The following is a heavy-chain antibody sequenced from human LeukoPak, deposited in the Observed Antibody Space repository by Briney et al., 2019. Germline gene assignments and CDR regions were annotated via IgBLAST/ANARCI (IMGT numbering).Heavy chain of an antibody. CDR1: GGSISSGSYY. CDR3: ARARYVGYSGYDLGFDY. V-gene: IGHV4-61*02. CDR2: IYTRGST. J-gene: IGHJ4*02. Sequence: SQTLSLTCTVSGGSISSGSYYWSWIRQPAGKGLEWIGRIYTRGSTNYNPSLKSRVTISVDTSKNQFSLKLSSVTAADTAVYYCARARYVGYSGYDLGFDYWGQGTLVTVSS. D-gene: IGHD5-12*01.